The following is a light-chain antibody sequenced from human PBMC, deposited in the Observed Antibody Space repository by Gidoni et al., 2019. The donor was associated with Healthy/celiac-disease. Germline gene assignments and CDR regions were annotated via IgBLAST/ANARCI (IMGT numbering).Light chain of an antibody. CDR2: AAS. CDR3: LQDYNYPRT. CDR1: QGIRND. V-gene: IGKV1-6*01. J-gene: IGKJ1*01. Sequence: ASQMTQSPSSLSASVRDRVTITCRASQGIRNDLGWYQQKPGQSPKLLIYAASSLQSGVPSRFIGSGSGTDFTPTISSLQPEDFATYYCLQDYNYPRTFGQGTKVEIK.